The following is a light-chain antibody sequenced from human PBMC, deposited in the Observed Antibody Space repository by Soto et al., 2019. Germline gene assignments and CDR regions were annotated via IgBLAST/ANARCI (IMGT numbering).Light chain of an antibody. J-gene: IGLJ2*01. CDR2: DVS. Sequence: QSALTQPASVSGSPGQSITISCTGTNSDIGAYNSVSWYQQHPGIAPQLMIYDVSYQPSGISSRFSASKSGNTASLTISGLQAADEADYYCSSFTTSGARVFGGGTKLTVL. CDR1: NSDIGAYNS. V-gene: IGLV2-14*03. CDR3: SSFTTSGARV.